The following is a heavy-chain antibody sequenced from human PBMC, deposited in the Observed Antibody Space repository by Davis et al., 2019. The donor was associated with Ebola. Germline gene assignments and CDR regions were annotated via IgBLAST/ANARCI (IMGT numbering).Heavy chain of an antibody. Sequence: PGGSLRLSCVVSAFTFSSYAMHWIRQAPGKGLEWVAVISFDGDNDNYAAPVKGRIPTSRDNSKNTLYLQMNSLREEDTAMYYCARTYYYDDSGYRNAFDIWGQGTMVTVSS. CDR3: ARTYYYDDSGYRNAFDI. J-gene: IGHJ3*02. CDR2: ISFDGDND. CDR1: AFTFSSYA. V-gene: IGHV3-30*03. D-gene: IGHD3-22*01.